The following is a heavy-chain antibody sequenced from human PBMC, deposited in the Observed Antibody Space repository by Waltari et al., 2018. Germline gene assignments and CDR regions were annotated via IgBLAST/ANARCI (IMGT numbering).Heavy chain of an antibody. CDR2: ISGSGGST. D-gene: IGHD3-3*01. V-gene: IGHV3-23*01. Sequence: EVQLLESGGGLVQPGGSLRLSCAASGFTFSSYAMSWVRQAPGKGLEWVSAISGSGGSTNYADPVKGRFTISRDNSKNTLYLQMNSLRAEDTAVYYCAKGGGVWSPAYGMDVWGQGTTVTVSS. CDR1: GFTFSSYA. CDR3: AKGGGVWSPAYGMDV. J-gene: IGHJ6*02.